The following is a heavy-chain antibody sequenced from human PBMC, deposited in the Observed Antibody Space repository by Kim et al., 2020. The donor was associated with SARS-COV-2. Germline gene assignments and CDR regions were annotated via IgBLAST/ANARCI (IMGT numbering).Heavy chain of an antibody. J-gene: IGHJ6*02. CDR3: ARGSREGYWAYYGMDV. CDR1: GYTFTTRY. CDR2: INPSDDTT. Sequence: ASVKVSCKASGYTFTTRYLHWVRQAPGEGLEWMGVINPSDDTTSYAQKFRGRVTMTGETSTSTVYMELSSLKSEDTAVYYCARGSREGYWAYYGMDVWAQGTTVTVSS. V-gene: IGHV1-46*01. D-gene: IGHD1-26*01.